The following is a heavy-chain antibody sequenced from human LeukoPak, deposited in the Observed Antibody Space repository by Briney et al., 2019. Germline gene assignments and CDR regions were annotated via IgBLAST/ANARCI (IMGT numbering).Heavy chain of an antibody. CDR2: IIPIFGTP. D-gene: IGHD3-10*01. V-gene: IGHV1-69*13. CDR1: GGTFSNNA. CDR3: ARGGYGSYSYRDDAFDI. Sequence: ASVKVSCKASGGTFSNNAISWVRQAPGQGLEWVGGIIPIFGTPNYGQNFQGRVTITADESTNTAYMELNSLRSEDTAIYYCARGGYGSYSYRDDAFDIWGQGTIVTVSS. J-gene: IGHJ3*02.